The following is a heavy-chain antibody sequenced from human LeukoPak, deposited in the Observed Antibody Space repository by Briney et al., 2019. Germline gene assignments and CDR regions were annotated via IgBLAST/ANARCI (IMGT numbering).Heavy chain of an antibody. CDR1: RYTIARHG. D-gene: IGHD6-13*01. CDR3: AKVEAAAGTLAHFDY. Sequence: ASVQVSCKPSRYTIARHGISWVRQAPEQGLEWMGWISAYNGNTDYAQKLQGRVTMTTDTSTSTAYMELRSLRSDDTAVYYCAKVEAAAGTLAHFDYWGQGTLVTVSS. CDR2: ISAYNGNT. V-gene: IGHV1-18*01. J-gene: IGHJ4*02.